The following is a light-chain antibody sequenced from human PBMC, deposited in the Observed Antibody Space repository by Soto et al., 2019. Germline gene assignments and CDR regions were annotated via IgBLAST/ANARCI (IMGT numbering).Light chain of an antibody. J-gene: IGLJ1*01. CDR1: SSNIGSNF. CDR3: GAWDSSLNVYV. V-gene: IGLV1-47*01. CDR2: RNN. Sequence: QPVLTQPPSASGTPGQRVTISCSGSSSNIGSNFVYWYQQFPGTAPKLLIYRNNQRPSGVPDRFSGSKSGTSASLAITGLQTGDEGDYSCGAWDSSLNVYVFGGGTKVTVL.